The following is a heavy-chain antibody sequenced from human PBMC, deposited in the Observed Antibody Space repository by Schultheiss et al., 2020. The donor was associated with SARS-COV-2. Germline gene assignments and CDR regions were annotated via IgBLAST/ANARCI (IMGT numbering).Heavy chain of an antibody. CDR3: ARAPDIVVVPAYYYYGMDV. CDR2: ISAYNGNT. Sequence: ASVKVSCKASGGTFSSYAISWVRQAPGQGLEWMGWISAYNGNTNYAQKFQGRVTMTRNTSISTAYMELSSLRSDDTAVYYCARAPDIVVVPAYYYYGMDVWGQGTTVTVSS. J-gene: IGHJ6*02. D-gene: IGHD2-2*01. V-gene: IGHV1-18*01. CDR1: GGTFSSYA.